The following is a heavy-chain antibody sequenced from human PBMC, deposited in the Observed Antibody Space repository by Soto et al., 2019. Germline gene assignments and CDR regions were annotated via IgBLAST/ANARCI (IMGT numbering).Heavy chain of an antibody. V-gene: IGHV2-5*02. CDR3: ARRRGGFGGGWTTPYFGS. Sequence: QITLKESGPTVVKPTQTLTLTCSLSGFSLNTGGVGVGWIRQPPGKALEWLAVIYWDDDKSWNPSLRDRLTINRGASDAQVVLTVTNMDPVDTVTYYCARRRGGFGGGWTTPYFGSWGQGTLVTVSS. J-gene: IGHJ4*02. CDR2: IYWDDDK. CDR1: GFSLNTGGVG. D-gene: IGHD3-10*01.